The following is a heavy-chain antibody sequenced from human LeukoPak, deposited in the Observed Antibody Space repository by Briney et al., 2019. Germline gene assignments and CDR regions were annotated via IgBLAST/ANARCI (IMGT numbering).Heavy chain of an antibody. D-gene: IGHD6-13*01. V-gene: IGHV3-23*01. CDR3: AKTGTPWYYFDY. J-gene: IGHJ4*02. CDR1: GFTFSSYA. CDR2: ISGSGGST. Sequence: PGGSLRLSCAASGFTFSSYAMSWVRQAPGKGVEWVSAISGSGGSTYYADSVKGRFTISRDKSKNQLYLQMNGLRAEDNAVYYCAKTGTPWYYFDYWGQGTLVTVSS.